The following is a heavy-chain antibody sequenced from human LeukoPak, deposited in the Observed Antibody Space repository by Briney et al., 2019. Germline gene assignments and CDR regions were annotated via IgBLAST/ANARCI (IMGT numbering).Heavy chain of an antibody. CDR2: IKQDGSEK. Sequence: GGSLRLSCAATGFSFRSYWMNWVRQAPGKGLEWLAIIKQDGSEKHYKGSVEGRFTSSRDNAKNSRHLQMNSLRAEDTAVYYCAGGSGYLITSWGQGTLVTVSS. CDR1: GFSFRSYW. J-gene: IGHJ5*02. CDR3: AGGSGYLITS. V-gene: IGHV3-7*01. D-gene: IGHD3-9*01.